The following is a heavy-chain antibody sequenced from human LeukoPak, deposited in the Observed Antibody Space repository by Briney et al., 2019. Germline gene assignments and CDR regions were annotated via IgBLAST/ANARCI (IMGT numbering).Heavy chain of an antibody. Sequence: SVKVSCKASGGTFSSYAISWARQAPGQGLEWMGGIIPIFGTANYAQKFQGRVTITADKSTSTAYMELSSLRSEDTAVYYCARKYYYGSGSLDYWGQGTLVTVSS. D-gene: IGHD3-10*01. CDR3: ARKYYYGSGSLDY. CDR2: IIPIFGTA. V-gene: IGHV1-69*06. J-gene: IGHJ4*02. CDR1: GGTFSSYA.